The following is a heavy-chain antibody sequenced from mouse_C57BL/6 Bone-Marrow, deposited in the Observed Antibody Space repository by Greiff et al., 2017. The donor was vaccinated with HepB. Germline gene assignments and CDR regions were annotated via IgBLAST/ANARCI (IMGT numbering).Heavy chain of an antibody. Sequence: QVQLQQSGAELARPGASVKLSCKASGYTFTSYGISWVKQRPGQGLEWIGEIYPRSGNTYYNETFKDKATLTADKSSSTAYMKLRSLTSEDSSVDFCAREGPWFAYWGQGTLVTVSA. V-gene: IGHV1-81*01. CDR1: GYTFTSYG. CDR2: IYPRSGNT. CDR3: AREGPWFAY. J-gene: IGHJ3*01.